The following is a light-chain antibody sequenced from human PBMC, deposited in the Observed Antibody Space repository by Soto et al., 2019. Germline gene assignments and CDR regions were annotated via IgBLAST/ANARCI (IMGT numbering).Light chain of an antibody. CDR2: GAS. Sequence: EVVMTQSPATLSLSPWARATLSCRPSETVATNLAWYQQKPGQAPRLLIYGASGRATGIPDRFSGSGSGTDFTLTISRVEPEDFAVYYCQQYGSSPRTFGHGTKVDIK. J-gene: IGKJ1*01. CDR1: ETVATN. CDR3: QQYGSSPRT. V-gene: IGKV3-20*01.